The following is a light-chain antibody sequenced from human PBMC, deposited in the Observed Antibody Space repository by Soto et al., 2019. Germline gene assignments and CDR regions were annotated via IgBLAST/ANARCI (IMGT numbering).Light chain of an antibody. V-gene: IGKV3-15*01. J-gene: IGKJ4*01. CDR3: LQYYNWPQLT. CDR1: QSVSSS. Sequence: IVVTQSPATLAVSPGETVTLSCRVSQSVSSSLAWYQQKPGQAPRLLISGAYTRATGIPARFSGTGSGTEFTLTISGLQSDDFAVYYCLQYYNWPQLTFGGGTRVEIE. CDR2: GAY.